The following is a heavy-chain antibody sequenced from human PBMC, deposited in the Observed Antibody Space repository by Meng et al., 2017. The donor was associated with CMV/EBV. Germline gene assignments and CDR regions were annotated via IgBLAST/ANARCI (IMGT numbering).Heavy chain of an antibody. Sequence: ASVKVSCKASGYTFTSYGISWVRQAPGQGPEWMAWSSNYNGNRKYAQKFLGRVTMTTDTSTSTAYMELRSLRSDDTAVYYCARDWAPYDVVTGYHYLDYWGQGTLVTVSS. V-gene: IGHV1-18*01. CDR2: SSNYNGNR. J-gene: IGHJ4*02. D-gene: IGHD3-9*01. CDR3: ARDWAPYDVVTGYHYLDY. CDR1: GYTFTSYG.